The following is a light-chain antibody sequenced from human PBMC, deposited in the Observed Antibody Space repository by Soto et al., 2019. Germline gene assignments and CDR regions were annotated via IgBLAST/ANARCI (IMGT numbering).Light chain of an antibody. V-gene: IGKV3-15*01. CDR3: QQYNNWPPDK. CDR2: GSS. Sequence: EIVMTQSPATLSVSPGERATLSCRASQSVSSNLAWYQQKPGQAPRLLIYGSSTRATGIPARFSGSGSGTEFTLTSNSLLSEDYAVYYCQQYNNWPPDKFGQGTKVEIK. CDR1: QSVSSN. J-gene: IGKJ1*01.